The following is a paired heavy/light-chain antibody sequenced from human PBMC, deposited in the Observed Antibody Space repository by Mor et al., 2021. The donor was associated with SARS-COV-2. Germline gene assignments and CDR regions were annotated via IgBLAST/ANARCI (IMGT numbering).Heavy chain of an antibody. Sequence: EVKLLESGGGLVQPGGSLRLSCAASGFSFKNYGMSWVRQAPGKGLEWVSGMSGSGDNTYYSDSVKGRFTISRDNIKNTLFLHMSGLRDDDTAVYYCAKDRGSDEYLLLAYFDSWGQGKLVTVSS. V-gene: IGHV3-23*01. J-gene: IGHJ4*02. CDR3: AKDRGSDEYLLLAYFDS. CDR1: GFSFKNYG. CDR2: MSGSGDNT. D-gene: IGHD3-16*01.
Light chain of an antibody. J-gene: IGKJ1*01. V-gene: IGKV4-1*01. CDR2: WAS. CDR3: QQYYDIPPT. CDR1: QSVLYSSNNENY. Sequence: DIVMTQSPDSLAVSLGERATINCKSSQSVLYSSNNENYLSWYQQKPGQPPKLLIYWASTRESGVPDRFSGSGSGTDFTLTISSLQAEDVAVYYCQQYYDIPPTFGQGTKVEIK.